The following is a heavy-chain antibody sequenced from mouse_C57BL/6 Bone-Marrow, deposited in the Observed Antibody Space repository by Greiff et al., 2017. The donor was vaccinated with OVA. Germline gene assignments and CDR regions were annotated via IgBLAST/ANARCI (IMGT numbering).Heavy chain of an antibody. CDR1: GFTFNTYA. J-gene: IGHJ4*01. CDR2: IRSKSSNYAT. D-gene: IGHD1-1*01. V-gene: IGHV10-3*01. Sequence: EVMLVESGGGLVQPKGSLKLSCAASGFTFNTYAMHWVRQAPGKGLEWVARIRSKSSNYATYYADSVKDRFTISRDDSQSMLYLQMNNLKTEDTAMYYCVRGKGYYTTGGEGYYAMDYWGQGTSVTVSS. CDR3: VRGKGYYTTGGEGYYAMDY.